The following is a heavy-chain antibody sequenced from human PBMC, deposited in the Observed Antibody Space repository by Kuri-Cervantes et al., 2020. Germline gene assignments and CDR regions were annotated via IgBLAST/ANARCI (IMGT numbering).Heavy chain of an antibody. CDR3: ARGLEDVWGSYPDY. J-gene: IGHJ4*02. CDR1: GFTFSSYA. V-gene: IGHV3-23*01. Sequence: GESLKISCAASGFTFSSYAMSWVRQAPGKGLEWVSAISGSGGSTYYADSVKGPFTISRDNSKNTLYLQMNSLRAEDTAVYYCARGLEDVWGSYPDYWGQGTLVTVSS. D-gene: IGHD3-16*01. CDR2: ISGSGGST.